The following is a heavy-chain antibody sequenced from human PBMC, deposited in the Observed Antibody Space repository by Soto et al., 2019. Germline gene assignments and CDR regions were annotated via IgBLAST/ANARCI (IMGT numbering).Heavy chain of an antibody. CDR2: IKQDGSEK. CDR1: GFTFSSYW. Sequence: GGSLRLSCAASGFTFSSYWMSWFRQAPGKGLEWLANIKQDGSEKYSVDSVKGRFTISRDNAKNSLYLQMNSLRAEDTAIYYCAKIRLLTTVDYWGQGTLVTVSS. V-gene: IGHV3-7*03. J-gene: IGHJ4*02. D-gene: IGHD4-17*01. CDR3: AKIRLLTTVDY.